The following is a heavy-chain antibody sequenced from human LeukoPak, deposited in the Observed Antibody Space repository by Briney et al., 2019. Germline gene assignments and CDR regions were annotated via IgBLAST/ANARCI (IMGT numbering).Heavy chain of an antibody. CDR3: ARAVMVRGVIRYYFDY. CDR2: IYYSGST. V-gene: IGHV4-59*08. Sequence: PSETLSLTCTVSGGSISSYYWSWIRQPPGKGLEWIGYIYYSGSTNYNPSLKSRVTISVDTSKNQFSLKLSSVTAADTAVYYCARAVMVRGVIRYYFDYWGQGTLVTVSS. D-gene: IGHD3-10*01. J-gene: IGHJ4*02. CDR1: GGSISSYY.